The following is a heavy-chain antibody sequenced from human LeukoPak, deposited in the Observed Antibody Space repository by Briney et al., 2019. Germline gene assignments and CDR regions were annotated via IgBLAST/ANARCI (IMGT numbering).Heavy chain of an antibody. V-gene: IGHV3-7*01. CDR1: GFTFSSSW. CDR2: IKQDGSEK. J-gene: IGHJ4*02. Sequence: PGGSLRLSCAASGFTFSSSWMNWVRQAPGKGLEWVANIKQDGSEKYYVDSVKGRLTISRDNAKNSLYLQMNTLRAEDTAVYYCASLDYWGQGTLVTVSS. CDR3: ASLDY.